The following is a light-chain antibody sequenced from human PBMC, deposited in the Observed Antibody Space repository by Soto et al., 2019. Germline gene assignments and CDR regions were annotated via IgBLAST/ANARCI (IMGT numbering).Light chain of an antibody. CDR1: QNIRNC. CDR3: QQYNTYSP. J-gene: IGKJ5*01. V-gene: IGKV1-5*01. Sequence: DIQMTQSHSTLSASVGDTVTVTCRASQNIRNCLAWYQQKPGKAPNPLIYDASSLKSGVPARFSGSGSGTEFTLTSSSLQPDYSATYYCQQYNTYSPFGQGTRLE. CDR2: DAS.